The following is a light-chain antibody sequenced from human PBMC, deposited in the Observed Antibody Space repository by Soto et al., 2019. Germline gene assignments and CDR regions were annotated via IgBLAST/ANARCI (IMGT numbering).Light chain of an antibody. J-gene: IGKJ4*01. CDR1: QSINGW. CDR2: DVS. CDR3: QQYGSSPLT. V-gene: IGKV1-5*01. Sequence: DIQMTQSPSTLSASVGDRVTITCRASQSINGWLAWYQQKPGKAPKLLIYDVSTLDSGVPSRFSGSASGTEFTLTISSLESDDFAVYFCQQYGSSPLTFGGGTKMEIK.